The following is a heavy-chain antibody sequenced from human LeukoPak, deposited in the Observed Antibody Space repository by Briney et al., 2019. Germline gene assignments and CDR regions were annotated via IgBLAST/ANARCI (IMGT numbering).Heavy chain of an antibody. CDR2: INPNSGGT. D-gene: IGHD6-13*01. J-gene: IGHJ6*03. V-gene: IGHV1-2*02. CDR3: ARDFSSWHVRYYYMDV. Sequence: ASVKVSCKASGYTFTGYYMHWVRQAPGQGLEWMGWINPNSGGTNYAQKFQGRVTMTRDTSISTAYMELSRLRSDDTAVYYCARDFSSWHVRYYYMDVWGKGTTVTISS. CDR1: GYTFTGYY.